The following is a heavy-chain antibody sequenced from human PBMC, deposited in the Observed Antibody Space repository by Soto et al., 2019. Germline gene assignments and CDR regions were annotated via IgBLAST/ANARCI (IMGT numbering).Heavy chain of an antibody. CDR2: INSDGSST. V-gene: IGHV3-74*01. CDR1: GFTFSSYW. CDR3: ATAYCTNGVCGPYYYGMDV. J-gene: IGHJ6*02. D-gene: IGHD2-8*01. Sequence: PGGSLRLSCAASGFTFSSYWMHWVRQAPGKGRVWVSRINSDGSSTSYADSVKGRFTISRDNAKNTLYLQMNSLRAEDPAVYYCATAYCTNGVCGPYYYGMDVWGLGTTVTSP.